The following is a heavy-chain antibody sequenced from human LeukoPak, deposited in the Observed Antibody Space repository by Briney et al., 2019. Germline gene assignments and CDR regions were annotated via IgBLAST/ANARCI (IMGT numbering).Heavy chain of an antibody. CDR3: ARGQTKGTRGVPQWLVISLEYYYYIDV. CDR2: MNPNSGNT. Sequence: ASVKVSCTASGYTFTSYDINWVRQATGQGLEWMGWMNPNSGNTGYAQKFQGRVTMTRNTSISTAYMELSSLRSEDTAVYYCARGQTKGTRGVPQWLVISLEYYYYIDVWGKGTTVTVSS. V-gene: IGHV1-8*01. J-gene: IGHJ6*03. CDR1: GYTFTSYD. D-gene: IGHD6-19*01.